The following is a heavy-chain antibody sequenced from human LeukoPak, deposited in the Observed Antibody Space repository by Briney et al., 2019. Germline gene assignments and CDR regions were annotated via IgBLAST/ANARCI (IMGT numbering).Heavy chain of an antibody. CDR1: GYTFTSYD. J-gene: IGHJ6*02. D-gene: IGHD2-21*02. CDR2: MNPNSGNT. CDR3: ARDFCYSGSYYYYGMDV. V-gene: IGHV1-8*01. Sequence: ASVKVSCKASGYTFTSYDINWVRQATGQGLEWMGWMNPNSGNTGYAQKFQGRVTMTRNTSISTAYMELSSLRSEDTAVYYCARDFCYSGSYYYYGMDVWGQGTTVTVSS.